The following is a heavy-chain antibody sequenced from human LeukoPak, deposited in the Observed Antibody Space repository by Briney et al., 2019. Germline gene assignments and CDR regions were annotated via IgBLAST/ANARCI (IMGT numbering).Heavy chain of an antibody. CDR3: EKDAHLDV. CDR1: GGSISSNF. J-gene: IGHJ6*02. V-gene: IGHV4-59*04. D-gene: IGHD2-15*01. CDR2: IHHNGNT. Sequence: SETLSLTCTVSGGSISSNFWSWLRQPAGKGLEWIGNIHHNGNTYFNPSLKSRVTISADMSKNQLSLTLSSVTAADTAVYYCEKDAHLDVWSQGTTVSVSS.